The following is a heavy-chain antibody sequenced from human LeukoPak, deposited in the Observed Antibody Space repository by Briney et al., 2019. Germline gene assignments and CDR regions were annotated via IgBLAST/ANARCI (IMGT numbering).Heavy chain of an antibody. CDR2: ISASGGST. Sequence: PGGSLRLSCTASGFIFKSFAMTWVRQAPGKGLEWVSGISASGGSTYYADSVKGRFTISRDNSKNTLFVQMNSLRAEDTAIYYCAKVGEYSGYDSLGDSWGQGTLVTVSS. CDR3: AKVGEYSGYDSLGDS. CDR1: GFIFKSFA. D-gene: IGHD5-12*01. V-gene: IGHV3-23*01. J-gene: IGHJ4*02.